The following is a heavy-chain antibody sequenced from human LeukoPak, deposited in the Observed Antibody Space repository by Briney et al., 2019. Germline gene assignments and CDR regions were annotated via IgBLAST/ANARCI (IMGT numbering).Heavy chain of an antibody. Sequence: GGSLRLSCAASGFTFSNAWMSWVRQAPGKGLEWVGRIKSKTDGGTTDYAAPVKGRFTTSRDDSKNTLYLQMNSLKTEDTAVYYCTTDPYGYVLDPPDYWGQGTLVTVSS. CDR3: TTDPYGYVLDPPDY. CDR2: IKSKTDGGTT. V-gene: IGHV3-15*01. J-gene: IGHJ4*02. CDR1: GFTFSNAW. D-gene: IGHD5-18*01.